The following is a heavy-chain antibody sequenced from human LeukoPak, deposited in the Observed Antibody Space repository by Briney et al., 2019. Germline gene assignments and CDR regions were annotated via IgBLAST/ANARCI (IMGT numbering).Heavy chain of an antibody. CDR2: ISSSGSTI. J-gene: IGHJ6*04. V-gene: IGHV3-48*03. CDR3: AELGITMIGGV. CDR1: GFTFSSYE. Sequence: RGSLRLSCAASGFTFSSYEMNWVRQAPGKGLEWVSYISSSGSTIYYADSVKGRFTISRDNAKNSLYLQMNSLRAEDTAVYYCAELGITMIGGVRGKGTTVTISS. D-gene: IGHD3-10*02.